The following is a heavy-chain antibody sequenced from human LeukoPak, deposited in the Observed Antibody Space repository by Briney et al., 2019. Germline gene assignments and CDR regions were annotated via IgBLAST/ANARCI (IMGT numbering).Heavy chain of an antibody. CDR3: ARDPYDSSGYRTYYFDY. CDR2: ISWNSGTR. J-gene: IGHJ4*02. Sequence: GGSLRLSCAGSGFNFNNYAMHWVRQAPGKGLEWLSGISWNSGTRGYADSVKGRFTISRDNAKNSLYLQMNSLRAEDTALYYCARDPYDSSGYRTYYFDYWGQGTLVTVSS. D-gene: IGHD3-22*01. CDR1: GFNFNNYA. V-gene: IGHV3-9*01.